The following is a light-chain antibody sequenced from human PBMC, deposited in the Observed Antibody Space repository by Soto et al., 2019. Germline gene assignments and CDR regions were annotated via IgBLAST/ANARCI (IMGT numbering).Light chain of an antibody. V-gene: IGLV3-21*02. CDR2: DDS. CDR1: NIGSKS. CDR3: NSYAGSNIYV. J-gene: IGLJ1*01. Sequence: SYELTQPPSVSVAPGQTARITCGGNNIGSKSVHWYQQKPGQAPVLVVYDDSDRPSGVPGRFSGSKSGNTASLTVSGLQAEDEADYYCNSYAGSNIYVFGTGTKVTV.